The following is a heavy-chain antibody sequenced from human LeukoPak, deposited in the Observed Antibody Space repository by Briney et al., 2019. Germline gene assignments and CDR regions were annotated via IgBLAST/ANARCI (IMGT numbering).Heavy chain of an antibody. CDR2: MNPNTGNT. V-gene: IGHV1-8*01. CDR3: ARSPHTMVRGVIRYYYYYGMDV. D-gene: IGHD3-10*01. Sequence: GASVKVSCKASGYTFTSYDINWVRQATGQGLEWMGWMNPNTGNTGYAQKFQGRVTMTRNTSISTAYMELSSLRSEDTAVYYCARSPHTMVRGVIRYYYYYGMDVWGQGTTVTVSS. CDR1: GYTFTSYD. J-gene: IGHJ6*02.